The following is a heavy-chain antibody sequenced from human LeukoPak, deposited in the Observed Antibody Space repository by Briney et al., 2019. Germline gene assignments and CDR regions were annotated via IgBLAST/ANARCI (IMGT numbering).Heavy chain of an antibody. CDR3: VKRYGAFGP. J-gene: IGHJ5*02. CDR1: GFNFRNHA. D-gene: IGHD3-10*01. CDR2: ISTSGGDT. V-gene: IGHV3-23*01. Sequence: GGSLRLSCAASGFNFRNHAMSWVRQAPEKGLEWVAGISTSGGDTYYPDSVKGRFTISRDNSENMLSLQMNSLRGEDTALYYCVKRYGAFGPWGQGTLVAVSS.